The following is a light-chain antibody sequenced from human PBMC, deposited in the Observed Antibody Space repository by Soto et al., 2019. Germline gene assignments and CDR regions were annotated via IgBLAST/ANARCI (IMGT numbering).Light chain of an antibody. J-gene: IGLJ2*01. CDR1: NIGSKS. CDR2: YDS. Sequence: SSELTQPPSVSVAPGQTATISCAGNNIGSKSVHWYQQKPGQAPVLVIYYDSDRPSGIPERFSGSNSGNTATLTISRVEAGDEADYYCQVWDSSSDHVGVVFGGGTKLTVL. CDR3: QVWDSSSDHVGVV. V-gene: IGLV3-21*04.